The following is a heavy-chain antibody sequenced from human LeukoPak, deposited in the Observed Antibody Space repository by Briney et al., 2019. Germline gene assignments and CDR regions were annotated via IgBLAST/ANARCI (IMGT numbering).Heavy chain of an antibody. Sequence: GSLRLSCAASGFTFSSYAMHWVRQAPGKGLEWVAVISYDGSNKYSAVSVKGRFTISRDNSKNTLYLQMNSLRAEDTAVYYCARGRHPYCSGGSCYFDYWGQGTLVTVSS. J-gene: IGHJ4*02. V-gene: IGHV3-30*04. CDR1: GFTFSSYA. CDR3: ARGRHPYCSGGSCYFDY. D-gene: IGHD2-15*01. CDR2: ISYDGSNK.